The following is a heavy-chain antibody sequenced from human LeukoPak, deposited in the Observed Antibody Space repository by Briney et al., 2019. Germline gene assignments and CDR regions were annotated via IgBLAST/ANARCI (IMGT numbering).Heavy chain of an antibody. Sequence: GGSLRLSCAASGFTFSSYEMNWVRQASGKGLVWVSYISSSGSTIYYADSVKGRFTISRDNAKNSLYLQMNSLRAEDTAVYYCARIRFSSAGMDVWGQGTTVTVSS. CDR3: ARIRFSSAGMDV. J-gene: IGHJ6*02. CDR2: ISSSGSTI. V-gene: IGHV3-48*03. D-gene: IGHD3-3*01. CDR1: GFTFSSYE.